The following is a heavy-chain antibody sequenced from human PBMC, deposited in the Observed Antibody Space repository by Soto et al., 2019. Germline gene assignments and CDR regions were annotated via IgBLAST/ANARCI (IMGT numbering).Heavy chain of an antibody. V-gene: IGHV3-21*01. CDR1: GFTFSSYS. CDR2: LSSSSSYI. D-gene: IGHD6-19*01. J-gene: IGHJ1*01. Sequence: EVLLVESGGGLVKPGGSLRLSCAASGFTFSSYSMMWVRQAPGKGLEWVSLLSSSSSYIYFADSLKGRFTISGDNAKNSLYLQMNSLRAGDTAVYYCARVGYSSGWLPVCWGQGTLVSVSS. CDR3: ARVGYSSGWLPVC.